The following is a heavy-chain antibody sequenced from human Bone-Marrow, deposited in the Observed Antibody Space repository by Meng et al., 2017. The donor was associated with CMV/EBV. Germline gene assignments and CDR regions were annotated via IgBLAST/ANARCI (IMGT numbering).Heavy chain of an antibody. V-gene: IGHV4-39*07. Sequence: GSLRLSCTVSGGSISSYYWGWIRQPPGKGLEWIASIYYSGITYYNPSLKSRVTISVDTSKNQFSLKLSSVTAADTAVYYCARRGILGYSSSSGRNYGMDVWGQGTTVTVSS. J-gene: IGHJ6*02. CDR3: ARRGILGYSSSSGRNYGMDV. CDR1: GGSISSYY. D-gene: IGHD6-6*01. CDR2: IYYSGIT.